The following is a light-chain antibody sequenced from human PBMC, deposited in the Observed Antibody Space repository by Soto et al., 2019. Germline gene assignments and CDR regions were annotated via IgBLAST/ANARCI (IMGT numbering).Light chain of an antibody. J-gene: IGLJ2*01. Sequence: SYELTQPPSVSVAPGKTARISCGGNNIGSKSVHWYQRKPGQAPVLVIYSDPDLPSVIPDRFSGSNSGNTATLTISRVEDGDEADYYCQVWDGSSAHVVVGGGTKLTVL. CDR3: QVWDGSSAHVV. CDR2: SDP. V-gene: IGLV3-21*04. CDR1: NIGSKS.